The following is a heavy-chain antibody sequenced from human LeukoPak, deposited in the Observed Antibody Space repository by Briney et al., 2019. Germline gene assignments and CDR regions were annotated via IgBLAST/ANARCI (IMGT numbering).Heavy chain of an antibody. CDR1: GFTFSSYT. CDR3: ARGMRQIDDAFDL. D-gene: IGHD6-25*01. CDR2: ISGTSTYI. V-gene: IGHV3-21*01. J-gene: IGHJ3*01. Sequence: GGSLRLSCAASGFTFSSYTMNWVRQAPGKGLEWVSSISGTSTYIHDADSVKGRFTVFRDNANKSLYLQMNSLRAEDTAMYYCARGMRQIDDAFDLWGQGTMVTVSS.